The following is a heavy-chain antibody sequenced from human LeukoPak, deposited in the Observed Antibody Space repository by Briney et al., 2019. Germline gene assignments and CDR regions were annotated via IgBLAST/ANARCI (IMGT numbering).Heavy chain of an antibody. Sequence: ASVKVSCKASGYTFTSYDINWVRQATGQGLEWMGWMNPNSGNTGYAQKFQGRVTMTRNTSISTAYMELSSLRSEDTAVCYCARGRVAAGDFDYWGQGTLVTVSS. J-gene: IGHJ4*02. CDR3: ARGRVAAGDFDY. V-gene: IGHV1-8*01. CDR1: GYTFTSYD. CDR2: MNPNSGNT. D-gene: IGHD2-15*01.